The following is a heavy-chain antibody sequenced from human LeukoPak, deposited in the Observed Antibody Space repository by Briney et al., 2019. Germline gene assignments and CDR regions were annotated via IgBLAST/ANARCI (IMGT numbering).Heavy chain of an antibody. CDR2: IIPIFGTA. J-gene: IGHJ4*02. Sequence: ASVKVSCKASGGTFSSYAISWVRQAPGQGLEWMGGIIPIFGTANYAQKFQGRVTITTDESTSTAYMELSSLRSDDTAVYYCARVREAKQQLVRDIDYWGQGTLVTVSS. V-gene: IGHV1-69*05. D-gene: IGHD6-13*01. CDR1: GGTFSSYA. CDR3: ARVREAKQQLVRDIDY.